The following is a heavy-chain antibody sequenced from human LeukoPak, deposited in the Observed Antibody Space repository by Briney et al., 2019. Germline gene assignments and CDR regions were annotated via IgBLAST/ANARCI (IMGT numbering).Heavy chain of an antibody. D-gene: IGHD6-13*01. J-gene: IGHJ4*02. Sequence: SETLSLTCAVFGGSISSSNWWSWVRQPPGTGLEWIGSIYYSGSTYYNPSLKSRVTISVDTSKNQFSLKLSSVTAADTAVYYCARRMGYSSSWYMKGGYYFDYWGQGTLVTVSS. V-gene: IGHV4-39*01. CDR2: IYYSGST. CDR3: ARRMGYSSSWYMKGGYYFDY. CDR1: GGSISSSNW.